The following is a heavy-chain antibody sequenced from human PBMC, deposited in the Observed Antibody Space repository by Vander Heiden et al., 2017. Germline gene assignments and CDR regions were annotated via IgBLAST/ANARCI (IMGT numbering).Heavy chain of an antibody. CDR2: ISTTGSTT. J-gene: IGHJ1*01. Sequence: EVQLVESGGGLVQPGGSLRLSCSASGFRFSDYTMNWARQTPGKRLEWVAYISTTGSTTYYAGSVEGRFTISRDDDKKSLFLHMNSLSGEDTALYYCTRGPSGNYDSWGQGTRVIVSS. V-gene: IGHV3-48*04. CDR1: GFRFSDYT. CDR3: TRGPSGNYDS. D-gene: IGHD1-26*01.